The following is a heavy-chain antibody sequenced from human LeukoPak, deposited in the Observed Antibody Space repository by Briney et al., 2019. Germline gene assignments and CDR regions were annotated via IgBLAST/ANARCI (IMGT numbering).Heavy chain of an antibody. V-gene: IGHV1-69*02. CDR1: GGTFSSYT. CDR3: ARSITMIVVVPHAFDI. Sequence: ASVKVSCKASGGTFSSYTISWVRQAPGQGLDWLGRIIPILGIANYAQKFQGRVTITADKSTSTAYMELSSLRSEDTAVYYCARSITMIVVVPHAFDIWGQGTMVTVSS. CDR2: IIPILGIA. J-gene: IGHJ3*02. D-gene: IGHD3-22*01.